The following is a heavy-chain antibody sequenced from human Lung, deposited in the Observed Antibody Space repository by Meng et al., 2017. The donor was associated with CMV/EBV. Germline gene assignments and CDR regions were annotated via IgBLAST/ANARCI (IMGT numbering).Heavy chain of an antibody. CDR1: GDSITNHH. D-gene: IGHD6-6*01. J-gene: IGHJ6*02. CDR2: IWHSGGA. CDR3: GRDASRGIDV. V-gene: IGHV4-59*11. Sequence: SETXSLTCSVSGDSITNHHWAWIRQPPGKGLERVGYIWHSGGATYNPSLKGRVTISLDKSRTQFSLKVNSVTSADTAVYYCGRDASRGIDVWGQGTTVTVSS.